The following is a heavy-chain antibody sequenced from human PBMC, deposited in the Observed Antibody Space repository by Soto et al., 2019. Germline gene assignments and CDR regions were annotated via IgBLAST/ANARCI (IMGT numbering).Heavy chain of an antibody. CDR3: ASDRGGYAYFDY. J-gene: IGHJ4*02. CDR1: GGTFSSYT. Sequence: QVQLVQSGAEVKKPGSSVKVSCKASGGTFSSYTISWVRQAPGQGLEWMGRIIPILGIANYAQKFQGRVTITADKSTRPAYRERSSLRSEDTAVYYCASDRGGYAYFDYWGQGTLVTVSS. V-gene: IGHV1-69*02. D-gene: IGHD5-12*01. CDR2: IIPILGIA.